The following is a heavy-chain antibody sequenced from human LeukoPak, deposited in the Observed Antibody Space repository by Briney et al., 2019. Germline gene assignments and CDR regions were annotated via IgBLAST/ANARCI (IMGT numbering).Heavy chain of an antibody. CDR2: IYYSGST. CDR1: GGSISSSSYY. Sequence: SETLSLTCTVSGGSISSSSYYWSWIRQPPGKGLEWIGYIYYSGSTNYNPSLKSRVTISVDTSKNQFSLKLSSVTAADTAVYYCARGFRGYSYGLDYWGQGTLVTVSS. D-gene: IGHD5-18*01. V-gene: IGHV4-61*01. CDR3: ARGFRGYSYGLDY. J-gene: IGHJ4*02.